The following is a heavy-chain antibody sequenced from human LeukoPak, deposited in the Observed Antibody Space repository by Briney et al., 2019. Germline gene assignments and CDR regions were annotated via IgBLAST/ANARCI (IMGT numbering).Heavy chain of an antibody. Sequence: SETLSLTCTVSGGSISSYYWSWIRQPAGKGLEWIGRIYTSGSTNYNPSLKSRVTMSVNTSKNQFSLKLSSVTAADTAVYYCARDVYARDSSWFDYWGQGTLVTVSS. CDR2: IYTSGST. V-gene: IGHV4-4*07. J-gene: IGHJ4*02. CDR3: ARDVYARDSSWFDY. D-gene: IGHD6-13*01. CDR1: GGSISSYY.